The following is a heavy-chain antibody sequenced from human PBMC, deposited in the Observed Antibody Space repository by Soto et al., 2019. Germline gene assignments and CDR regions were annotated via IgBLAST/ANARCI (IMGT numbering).Heavy chain of an antibody. Sequence: PTETLSLTCTVSGGSISSYYWSWIRQPPGKGLEWIGYIYYSGSTNYNPSLKSRVTISVDTSKNQFSLKLSSVTAADTAVYYCARDEGGPATGYPYYYGMDVWGQGTTVTVSS. D-gene: IGHD1-26*01. V-gene: IGHV4-59*01. CDR3: ARDEGGPATGYPYYYGMDV. J-gene: IGHJ6*02. CDR2: IYYSGST. CDR1: GGSISSYY.